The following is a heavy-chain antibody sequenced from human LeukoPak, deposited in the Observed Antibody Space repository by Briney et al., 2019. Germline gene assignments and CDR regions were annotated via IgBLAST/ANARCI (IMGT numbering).Heavy chain of an antibody. CDR3: ARGPEWDYDSSGYSRGNYFDY. D-gene: IGHD3-22*01. J-gene: IGHJ4*02. CDR1: GGSISSSSYY. Sequence: PSETLSLTCTVSGGSISSSSYYWGWIRRPPGKGLEWIGSIYYSGSTYYNPSLKSRVTISEDTSKNQFSLKLSSVTAADTAVYYCARGPEWDYDSSGYSRGNYFDYWGQGTLVTVSS. CDR2: IYYSGST. V-gene: IGHV4-39*07.